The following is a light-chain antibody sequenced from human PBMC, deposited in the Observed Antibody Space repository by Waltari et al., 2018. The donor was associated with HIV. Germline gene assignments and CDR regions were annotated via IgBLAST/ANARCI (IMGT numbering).Light chain of an antibody. V-gene: IGKV3-15*01. CDR1: QSVSSN. Sequence: EIEMTQSPATLSVSPGERATLSCRASQSVSSNLAWYQHKPGQAPRLFIYGASTMATGIPARFSGSGSGTDFTLTISSLQSEDFAVYYCQQYSNWPRTFGQGTKVEIK. J-gene: IGKJ1*01. CDR2: GAS. CDR3: QQYSNWPRT.